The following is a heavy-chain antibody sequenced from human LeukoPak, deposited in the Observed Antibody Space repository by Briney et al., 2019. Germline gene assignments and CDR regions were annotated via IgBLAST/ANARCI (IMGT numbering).Heavy chain of an antibody. CDR1: GFTFSSYA. J-gene: IGHJ4*02. CDR3: ARTGVSGSSEEYYFDY. CDR2: ISYDGSNK. Sequence: PGGSLRLPCAASGFTFSSYAMHWVRQAPGKGLEWVAVISYDGSNKYYADSVKGRFTISRDNSKNTLYLQMNSLRAEDTAVYYCARTGVSGSSEEYYFDYWGQGTLVTVSS. V-gene: IGHV3-30-3*01. D-gene: IGHD3-10*01.